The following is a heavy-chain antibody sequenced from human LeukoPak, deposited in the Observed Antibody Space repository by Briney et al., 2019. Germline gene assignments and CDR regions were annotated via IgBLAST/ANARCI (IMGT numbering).Heavy chain of an antibody. Sequence: SETLSLTCTVSVYSISSGFYWDWIRQPPGKGPEWIGTFYHNGTTYYSPSLKSRVTISVDTSKNQFSLRLSSVTAADTAVYYCARAKESDYSFDYWGQGTLVTVSS. D-gene: IGHD4-11*01. V-gene: IGHV4-38-2*02. CDR2: FYHNGTT. CDR1: VYSISSGFY. CDR3: ARAKESDYSFDY. J-gene: IGHJ4*02.